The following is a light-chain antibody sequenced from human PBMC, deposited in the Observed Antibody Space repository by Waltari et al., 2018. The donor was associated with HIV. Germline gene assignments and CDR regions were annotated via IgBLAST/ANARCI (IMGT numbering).Light chain of an antibody. CDR1: NSDIGTYSF. V-gene: IGLV2-8*01. J-gene: IGLJ3*02. CDR3: ISYAGSNRVVV. Sequence: QSALTQPPSASGSPGQSVTISCTGTNSDIGTYSFVSWYQQHPGKVPKLMIYEVTKRPSGVPARFSGSKSGNTASLIVSGLQAEDEADYYCISYAGSNRVVVVGGGTKLTVL. CDR2: EVT.